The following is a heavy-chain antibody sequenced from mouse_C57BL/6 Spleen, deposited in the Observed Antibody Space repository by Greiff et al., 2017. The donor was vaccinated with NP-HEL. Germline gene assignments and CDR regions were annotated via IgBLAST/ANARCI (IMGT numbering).Heavy chain of an antibody. CDR1: GYSITSGYY. D-gene: IGHD1-1*01. CDR3: ASYYGSGGDFDY. CDR2: ISYDGSN. V-gene: IGHV3-6*01. J-gene: IGHJ2*01. Sequence: DVQLQESGPGLVKPSQSLSLTCSVTGYSITSGYYWNWIRQFPGNKLEWMGYISYDGSNNYNPSLKNRISITRDTSKNQFFLKLNSVTTEDTATYYCASYYGSGGDFDYWGQGTTLTVSS.